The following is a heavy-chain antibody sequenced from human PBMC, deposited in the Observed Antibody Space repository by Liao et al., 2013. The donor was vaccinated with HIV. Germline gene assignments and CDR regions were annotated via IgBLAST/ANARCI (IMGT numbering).Heavy chain of an antibody. V-gene: IGHV4-61*02. J-gene: IGHJ6*03. CDR1: GGSISSGSYY. CDR3: ARVGRDYSNSPLGLYYYYYYMDV. CDR2: IYTSGST. D-gene: IGHD4-11*01. Sequence: QVQLQESGPGLVKPSQTLSLTCTVSGGSISSGSYYWSWIRQPAGKGLEWIGRIYTSGSTNYNPSLKSRVTISIDTSKNQFSLKLSSVTAADTAVYYCARVGRDYSNSPLGLYYYYYYMDVWGKGTTVTVSS.